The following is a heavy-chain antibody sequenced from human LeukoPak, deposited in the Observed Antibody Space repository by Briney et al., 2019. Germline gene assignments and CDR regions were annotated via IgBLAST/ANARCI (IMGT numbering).Heavy chain of an antibody. V-gene: IGHV7-4-1*02. J-gene: IGHJ4*02. CDR3: ARDPNHYYDSSGYYGDY. CDR1: GYTFTNYA. CDR2: INTYTGNP. D-gene: IGHD3-22*01. Sequence: ASVNVSCKASGYTFTNYAMNWVRQAPGQGLEWMGWINTYTGNPTYAQGFTGRFVFSLDTSVSTAYLQISSLKAEDTAVYYCARDPNHYYDSSGYYGDYWGQGTLVTVSS.